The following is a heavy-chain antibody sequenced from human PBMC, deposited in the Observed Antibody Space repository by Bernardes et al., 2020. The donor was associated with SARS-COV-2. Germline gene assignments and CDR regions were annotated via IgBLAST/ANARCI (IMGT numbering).Heavy chain of an antibody. J-gene: IGHJ4*02. V-gene: IGHV3-30*18. CDR3: AKDQGPIFGVVTLDY. Sequence: GGSLRLSCAASGFTFSSYGMHWVCQAPGKGLEWVAVISYDGSNKYYADSVKGRFTISRDNSKNTLYLQMNSLRAEDTAVYYCAKDQGPIFGVVTLDYWGQGTLVTVSS. CDR1: GFTFSSYG. D-gene: IGHD3-3*01. CDR2: ISYDGSNK.